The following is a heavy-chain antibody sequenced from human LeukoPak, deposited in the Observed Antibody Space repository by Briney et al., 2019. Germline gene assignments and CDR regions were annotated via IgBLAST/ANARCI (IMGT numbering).Heavy chain of an antibody. CDR1: GGSINSDY. CDR3: AREAIQLWLRDIDY. Sequence: SETLSLTCTVSGGSINSDYWSWIRQPPGKGLEWIGYISYSGSTNYNPSLKSRVTISVDTSKNQFTLKLSSVTAADTAVYYCAREAIQLWLRDIDYWGQGTLVTVSS. J-gene: IGHJ4*02. CDR2: ISYSGST. D-gene: IGHD5-18*01. V-gene: IGHV4-59*12.